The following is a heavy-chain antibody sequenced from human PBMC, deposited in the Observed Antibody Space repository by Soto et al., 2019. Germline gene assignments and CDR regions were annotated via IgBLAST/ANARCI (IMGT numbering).Heavy chain of an antibody. CDR3: ARGTNNWNYDSFDY. CDR2: IWADGTRK. Sequence: QVQLMESGGRVVQPGGSLRLSCVTSGFTFSDYAMHWLRQPPGKGLEWVTIIWADGTRKFYADSVKGRFTISKDDSKSTLYLEMDNLRPEDTAVYDCARGTNNWNYDSFDYWGQGALVPVSS. CDR1: GFTFSDYA. J-gene: IGHJ4*02. V-gene: IGHV3-33*01. D-gene: IGHD1-7*01.